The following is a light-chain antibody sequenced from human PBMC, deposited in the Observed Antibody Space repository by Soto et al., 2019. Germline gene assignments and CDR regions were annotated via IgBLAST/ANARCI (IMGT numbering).Light chain of an antibody. CDR1: SSDVGGFEY. CDR2: DVT. J-gene: IGLJ1*01. V-gene: IGLV2-14*01. CDR3: GSTLYV. Sequence: QSVLSQPASVSGSPGQSITISCTGTSSDVGGFEYVSWYQHQPGKAPKLIIYDVTKRPSGVSNRFSGSKSGNTASLTISGIQAEDEGDYYCGSTLYVFGTGNKVTVL.